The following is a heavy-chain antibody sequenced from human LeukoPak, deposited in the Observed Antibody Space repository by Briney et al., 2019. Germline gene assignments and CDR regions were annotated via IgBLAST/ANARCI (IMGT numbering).Heavy chain of an antibody. J-gene: IGHJ4*02. CDR3: ARETHFEY. CDR1: GFTFSNYE. CDR2: ISSSAATI. V-gene: IGHV3-48*03. Sequence: GGSLRLSCAASGFTFSNYEMNWVRQAPGKGLEWVSYISSSAATIYYADSVKGRFTISRDNAKNSVFLQMNSLRDEDTALYYCARETHFEYWGQGTQVIVSS.